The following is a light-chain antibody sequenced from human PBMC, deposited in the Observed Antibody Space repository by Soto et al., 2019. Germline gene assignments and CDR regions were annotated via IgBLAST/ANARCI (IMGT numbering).Light chain of an antibody. J-gene: IGKJ2*02. CDR3: QQSYSSSASI. Sequence: IQMTQSPSSLSASVGDRVTITCQARRDIDNYLNWYQQKPGKAPKLLIYDASTLQSGVPSRFSGSGSGRDFTLTITRLQREDFATYYCQQSYSSSASIFGQGTKLEIK. CDR1: RDIDNY. V-gene: IGKV1-39*01. CDR2: DAS.